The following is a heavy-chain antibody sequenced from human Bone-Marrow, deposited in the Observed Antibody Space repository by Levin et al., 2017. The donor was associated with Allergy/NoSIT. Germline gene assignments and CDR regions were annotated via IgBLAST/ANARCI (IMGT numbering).Heavy chain of an antibody. D-gene: IGHD5-12*01. J-gene: IGHJ4*02. CDR2: MSYDGSNK. CDR1: GFTFSSYG. CDR3: AQAGYSGYDFLN. V-gene: IGHV3-30*03. Sequence: GGSLRLSCAASGFTFSSYGMHWVRQAPGKGLEWVALMSYDGSNKFYRDSVKGRFTISRDNSKNTLYLQMNSLRTEDTAVYYCAQAGYSGYDFLNWGQGTLVTVSS.